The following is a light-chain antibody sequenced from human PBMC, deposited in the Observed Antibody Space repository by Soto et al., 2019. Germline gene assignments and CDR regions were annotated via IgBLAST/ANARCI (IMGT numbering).Light chain of an antibody. CDR2: GAS. J-gene: IGKJ4*01. V-gene: IGKV3-20*01. Sequence: VLTQSPGTLSLSPGERATLSCRASQSVSSSYLAWYQQKPGQAPRLLIYGASSRATGIPDRFSGSGSGTDFTLTISRLETEDSAVYYCQQYGTSVGGTFGGGTKVDI. CDR3: QQYGTSVGGT. CDR1: QSVSSSY.